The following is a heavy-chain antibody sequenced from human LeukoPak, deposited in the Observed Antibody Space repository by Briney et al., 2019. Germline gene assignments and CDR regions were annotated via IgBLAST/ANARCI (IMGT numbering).Heavy chain of an antibody. V-gene: IGHV3-23*01. CDR1: GFTFSSYA. D-gene: IGHD2-2*01. J-gene: IGHJ6*02. Sequence: GGSLRLSCAASGFTFSSYAMSWVRQAPGKGLEWVSAISGSGGSTYYADSVKGRFTISRDNSKNTLYLQMNSLRAEDTAVYYCAKAVVPAAPSYYGMDVWGQGTTDTVSS. CDR2: ISGSGGST. CDR3: AKAVVPAAPSYYGMDV.